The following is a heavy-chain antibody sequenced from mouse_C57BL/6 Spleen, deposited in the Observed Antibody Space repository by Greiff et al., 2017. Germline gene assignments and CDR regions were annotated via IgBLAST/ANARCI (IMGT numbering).Heavy chain of an antibody. Sequence: EVQLVESGAELVRPGASVKLSCTASGFNIKDDYMHWVKQRPEQGLEWIGWIDPENGDTEYASKFQGKATITADTSSNTAYLQLSSLTSEDTAVYYCTTDSNYEAYWGQGTLVTVSA. D-gene: IGHD2-5*01. CDR3: TTDSNYEAY. V-gene: IGHV14-4*01. J-gene: IGHJ3*01. CDR1: GFNIKDDY. CDR2: IDPENGDT.